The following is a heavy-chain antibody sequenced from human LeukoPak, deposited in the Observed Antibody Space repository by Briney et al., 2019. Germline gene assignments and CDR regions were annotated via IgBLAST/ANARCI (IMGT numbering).Heavy chain of an antibody. Sequence: GESLKISCKGSGYSFTSYWIGWVRQMPGKGLEWMGIIYPGDSDTRYSPSFQGQVTISADKSISTAYLQWSSLKASDTAMYYCARTENAHYGFWSGPSYYFDYWGQGTLVTVSS. V-gene: IGHV5-51*01. D-gene: IGHD3-3*01. CDR2: IYPGDSDT. CDR3: ARTENAHYGFWSGPSYYFDY. CDR1: GYSFTSYW. J-gene: IGHJ4*02.